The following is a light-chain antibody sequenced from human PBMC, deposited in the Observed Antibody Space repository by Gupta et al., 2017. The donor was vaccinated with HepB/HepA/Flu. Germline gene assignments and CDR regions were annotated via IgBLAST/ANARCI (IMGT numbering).Light chain of an antibody. J-gene: IGLJ1*01. CDR1: SSNIGNDN. V-gene: IGLV1-47*02. Sequence: QPVLTQPTSASGTPGQRFTISCSGSSSNIGNDNAYWYQQLPGTAPKLLIYNDNQRPSGVPDRFSGSKSGTTASLAISGLRSEDEADYYCVGWDDSLSGYVFGAGTKVTVL. CDR3: VGWDDSLSGYV. CDR2: NDN.